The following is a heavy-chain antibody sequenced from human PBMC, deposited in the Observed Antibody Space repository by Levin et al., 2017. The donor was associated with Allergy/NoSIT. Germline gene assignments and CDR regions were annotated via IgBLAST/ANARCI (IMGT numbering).Heavy chain of an antibody. D-gene: IGHD2-8*01. Sequence: AGGSLRLSCAASGFTFSDYYMSWIRQAPGKGLEWVSYISSSGSTIYYADSVKGRFTISRDNAKNSLYLQMNSLRAEDTAVYYCARGSTNGVFTPFDYWGQGTLVTVSS. CDR1: GFTFSDYY. CDR2: ISSSGSTI. CDR3: ARGSTNGVFTPFDY. V-gene: IGHV3-11*01. J-gene: IGHJ4*02.